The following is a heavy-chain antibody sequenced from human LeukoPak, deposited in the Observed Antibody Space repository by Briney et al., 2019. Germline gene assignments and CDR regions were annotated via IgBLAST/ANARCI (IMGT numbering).Heavy chain of an antibody. V-gene: IGHV3-21*04. CDR2: ISSSSSYI. D-gene: IGHD3-22*01. CDR3: ARTAFYYDTSGYDDAFDI. CDR1: GFDFSTYT. J-gene: IGHJ3*02. Sequence: SGGSLRLSCAASGFDFSTYTMNWVRQAPGKGLEWVSSISSSSSYIYYADSVKGRFTISREHAKNSLYLQMNSLRAEDTAVYYCARTAFYYDTSGYDDAFDIWGQGTMVTVSS.